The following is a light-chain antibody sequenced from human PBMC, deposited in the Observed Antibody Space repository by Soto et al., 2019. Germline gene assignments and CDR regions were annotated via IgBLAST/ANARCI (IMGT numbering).Light chain of an antibody. CDR2: EVT. Sequence: QSALTQPPSASGSPGQSVTISCTGTSSDVGAYRDVSWYQQYPGKAPKLMIYEVTKRPSGVPDRFSGSKSGITASLTVSGLQAEDEADYYCTSYVGNDIWVFGGGTKVTVL. CDR3: TSYVGNDIWV. J-gene: IGLJ3*02. V-gene: IGLV2-8*01. CDR1: SSDVGAYRD.